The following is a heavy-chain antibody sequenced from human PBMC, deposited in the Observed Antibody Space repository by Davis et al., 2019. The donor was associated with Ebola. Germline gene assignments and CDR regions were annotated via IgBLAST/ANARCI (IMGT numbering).Heavy chain of an antibody. CDR1: GFTFSSYA. CDR2: ISGSGGST. D-gene: IGHD3-3*01. V-gene: IGHV3-23*01. CDR3: AKLRGGYYDFWSSFGY. J-gene: IGHJ4*02. Sequence: PGGSLRLSCTASGFTFSSYAMHWVRQAPGKGLEWVSAISGSGGSTYYADSVKGRFTISRDNSKNTLYLQMNSLRAEDTAVYYCAKLRGGYYDFWSSFGYWGQGTLVTVSS.